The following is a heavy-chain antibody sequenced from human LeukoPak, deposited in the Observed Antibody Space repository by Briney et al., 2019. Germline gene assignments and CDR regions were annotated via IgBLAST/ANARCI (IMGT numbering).Heavy chain of an antibody. J-gene: IGHJ4*02. CDR3: AKDLGDGYNSIYY. Sequence: GGSLRLSCAASGFTFSSYAMSWVRQAPGKGLVWVSAISGSGGSTYYADSVKCRFTISRDNSKNTLYLQMNSLRAEDTAVYYCAKDLGDGYNSIYYWGQGTLVTVSS. D-gene: IGHD5-24*01. V-gene: IGHV3-23*01. CDR2: ISGSGGST. CDR1: GFTFSSYA.